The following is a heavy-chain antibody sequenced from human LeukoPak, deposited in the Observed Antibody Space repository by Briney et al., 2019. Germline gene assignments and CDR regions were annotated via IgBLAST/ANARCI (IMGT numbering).Heavy chain of an antibody. CDR1: GGSISSYY. Sequence: PSETLSLTCTVSGGSISSYYWSWIRQPPGKGLEWIGYIYYSGSTNYNPSLKSRVTISVDTSKNQFSLKLSSVTAADTAVYYCATPRDGYNEGGFDYWGQGTLVTVSS. CDR3: ATPRDGYNEGGFDY. CDR2: IYYSGST. D-gene: IGHD5-24*01. J-gene: IGHJ4*02. V-gene: IGHV4-59*12.